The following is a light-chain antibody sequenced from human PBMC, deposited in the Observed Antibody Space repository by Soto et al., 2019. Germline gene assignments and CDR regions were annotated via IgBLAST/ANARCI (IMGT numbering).Light chain of an antibody. Sequence: AIRMTQSPSSFSASTGDRVTITCRASQGISSYLAWYQQKPGKAPKLLIYAASTLPSGVPSRFSGSGSGTDFTLTISCLQSEDFAAYYCQQYYSYPPTFGQGTKLEIK. J-gene: IGKJ2*01. CDR3: QQYYSYPPT. V-gene: IGKV1-8*01. CDR1: QGISSY. CDR2: AAS.